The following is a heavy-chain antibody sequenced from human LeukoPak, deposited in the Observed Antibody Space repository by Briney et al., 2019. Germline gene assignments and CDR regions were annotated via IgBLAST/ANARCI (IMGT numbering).Heavy chain of an antibody. Sequence: PSETLSLTGTVSGGSISSYYWSWIRQPPGKGLEWIGFIFYSGSTSYNPSLKSRVTMSVDTSKNQFSLILSSVTAADTAVYYCARYGDPPKYFDYWGRGTLVTVSS. V-gene: IGHV4-59*08. J-gene: IGHJ4*02. D-gene: IGHD4-17*01. CDR3: ARYGDPPKYFDY. CDR1: GGSISSYY. CDR2: IFYSGST.